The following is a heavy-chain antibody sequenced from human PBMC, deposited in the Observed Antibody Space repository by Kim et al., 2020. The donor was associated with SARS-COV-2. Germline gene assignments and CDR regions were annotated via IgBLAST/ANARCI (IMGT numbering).Heavy chain of an antibody. Sequence: ASVKVSCKASGYAFTSYHLHWVRQAPGQGLEWMGRISPSSGVTTYAQRFQGRVTMTRDTSTSTVYMELRSLRSEDTAVYHCARDGTGVWFGELLYPIDLWGQGTLVTVSS. CDR1: GYAFTSYH. V-gene: IGHV1-46*01. CDR2: ISPSSGVT. J-gene: IGHJ4*02. D-gene: IGHD3-10*01. CDR3: ARDGTGVWFGELLYPIDL.